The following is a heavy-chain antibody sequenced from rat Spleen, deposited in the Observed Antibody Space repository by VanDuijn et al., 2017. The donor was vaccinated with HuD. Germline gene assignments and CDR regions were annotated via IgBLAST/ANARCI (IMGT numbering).Heavy chain of an antibody. CDR1: GFTFSSFP. D-gene: IGHD4-3*01. J-gene: IGHJ3*01. CDR2: ISPGGGGT. V-gene: IGHV5-25*01. Sequence: EVQLVESGGGLVQPGRSLKLSCAASGFTFSSFPMAWVRQAPTMSLEWVASISPGGGGTYYRDSVKGRFTVSRDNAKSTLYLQMDSLRSEDTATYYCVRQDTSGYSNWFTYWGQGTLVTVSS. CDR3: VRQDTSGYSNWFTY.